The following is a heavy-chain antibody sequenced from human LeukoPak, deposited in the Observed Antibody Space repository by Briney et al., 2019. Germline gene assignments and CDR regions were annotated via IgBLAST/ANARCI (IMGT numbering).Heavy chain of an antibody. D-gene: IGHD6-19*01. CDR1: GFTFSSYA. V-gene: IGHV3-30-3*01. CDR3: AAGYSSGWYVGALDY. J-gene: IGHJ4*02. CDR2: ISYDGSSK. Sequence: GGSLRLSCAASGFTFSSYAMHWVRQAPGKGLEWVAVISYDGSSKYYADSVKGRFTISRDNSKNTLYLQMNSLRAEDTAVYYCAAGYSSGWYVGALDYWGQGTLVTVSS.